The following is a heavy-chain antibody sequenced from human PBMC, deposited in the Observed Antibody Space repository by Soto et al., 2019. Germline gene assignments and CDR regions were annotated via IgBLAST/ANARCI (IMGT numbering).Heavy chain of an antibody. J-gene: IGHJ6*02. CDR3: ARGASYYDFWSGYSRTYYYYSGMDV. CDR2: IIPIFGTA. Sequence: GASVKVSCKASGGTFSSYAISWVRQAPGQGLEWMGGIIPIFGTANYAQKFQGRVTITADESTSTAYMELSSLRSEDTAVYYCARGASYYDFWSGYSRTYYYYSGMDVWGQGTTVTVSS. D-gene: IGHD3-3*01. CDR1: GGTFSSYA. V-gene: IGHV1-69*13.